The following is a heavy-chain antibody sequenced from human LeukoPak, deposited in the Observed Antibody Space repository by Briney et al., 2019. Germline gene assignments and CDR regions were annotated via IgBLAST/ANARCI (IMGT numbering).Heavy chain of an antibody. V-gene: IGHV4-38-2*02. Sequence: SETLSLTCTVSGYSISSGYYWGWIRQPPGKGLEGIGTIYHSGNTYYNTSLKSRVTISVDKSKNQFSLRLSSVTAADTAVYYCARDYDSSGYGWFDPWGQGTLVTVSS. CDR3: ARDYDSSGYGWFDP. CDR2: IYHSGNT. J-gene: IGHJ5*02. D-gene: IGHD3-22*01. CDR1: GYSISSGYY.